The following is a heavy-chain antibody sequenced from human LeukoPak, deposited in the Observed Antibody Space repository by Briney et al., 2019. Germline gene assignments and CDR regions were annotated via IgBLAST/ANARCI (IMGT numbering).Heavy chain of an antibody. Sequence: SGGSLRLSCAASGFTVSSNYMSWVRQAPGKGLEWVSVIYSGGSTYYADSVKGRFTISRDNSKNTLYLQMNSLRAEDTAVYYCAKSVFGVVSGVWGQGTLVTVSS. J-gene: IGHJ4*02. D-gene: IGHD3-3*01. CDR1: GFTVSSNY. V-gene: IGHV3-66*01. CDR3: AKSVFGVVSGV. CDR2: IYSGGST.